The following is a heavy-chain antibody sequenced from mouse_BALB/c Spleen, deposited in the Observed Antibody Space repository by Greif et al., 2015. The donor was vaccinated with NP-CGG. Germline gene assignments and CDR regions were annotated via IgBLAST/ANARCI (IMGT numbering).Heavy chain of an antibody. J-gene: IGHJ4*01. CDR3: ARDGNYAMDY. Sequence: VQLKESGGGLVQPGGSLRLSCATSGFTFTDYYMSWVRQPPGKALEWLVFIRNKANGYTTEYSASVKGRFTISRDNSQSILYLQMNTLRAEDSATYYCARDGNYAMDYWGQGTSGTVAS. CDR1: GFTFTDYY. V-gene: IGHV7-3*02. CDR2: IRNKANGYTT.